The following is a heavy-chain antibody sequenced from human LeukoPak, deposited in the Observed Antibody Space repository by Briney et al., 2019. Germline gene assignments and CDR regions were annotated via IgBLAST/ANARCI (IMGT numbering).Heavy chain of an antibody. Sequence: PGGSLRLSCAASGFTFSSYGMHWVRQAPGKWLAWVAFIRYDGSNKYYADSVKGRFTISRDNSKNTLYLQMNSLRAEDTAVYYCAKDSSIEARLGYYFDYWGQGTLVTVSS. D-gene: IGHD6-6*01. V-gene: IGHV3-30*02. CDR2: IRYDGSNK. CDR1: GFTFSSYG. CDR3: AKDSSIEARLGYYFDY. J-gene: IGHJ4*02.